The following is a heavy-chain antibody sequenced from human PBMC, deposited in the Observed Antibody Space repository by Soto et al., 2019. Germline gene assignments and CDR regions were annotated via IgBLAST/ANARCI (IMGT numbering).Heavy chain of an antibody. Sequence: SVKVSCKASGGTFSSYAISWVRQAPGQGLEWMGGIIPIFGTANYAQKFQGRVTITADKSTSTAYMELSSLRSEDTEVYYCARGPGGEMPPNWGQGTLVTVSS. CDR3: ARGPGGEMPPN. CDR2: IIPIFGTA. V-gene: IGHV1-69*06. J-gene: IGHJ1*01. D-gene: IGHD3-10*01. CDR1: GGTFSSYA.